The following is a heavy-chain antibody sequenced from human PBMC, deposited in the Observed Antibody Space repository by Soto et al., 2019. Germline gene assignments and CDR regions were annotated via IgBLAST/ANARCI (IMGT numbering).Heavy chain of an antibody. V-gene: IGHV3-21*01. CDR2: ISSSSSYI. J-gene: IGHJ4*02. CDR3: ARDPETQVVVVAATQGFDY. CDR1: GFTFSSYS. D-gene: IGHD2-15*01. Sequence: PGGSLRLSCAASGFTFSSYSMNWVRQAPGKGLGWVSSISSSSSYIYYADSVKGRFTISRDNAKNSLYLQMNSLRAEDTAVYYCARDPETQVVVVAATQGFDYWGQGTLVTVSS.